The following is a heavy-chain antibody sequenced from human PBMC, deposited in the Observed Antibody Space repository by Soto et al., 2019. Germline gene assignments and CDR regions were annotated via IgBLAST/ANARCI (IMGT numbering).Heavy chain of an antibody. Sequence: GGSLRLSCAASGFTFSSYSMNWVRQAPGKGLEWVSYISSSSSTIYYADSVKGRFTISRDNAKNSLYLQMNSLRVEDTAVYYCARDGVYYDFWSGYWTPTGPHDYWGQGTLVTVSS. D-gene: IGHD3-3*01. CDR2: ISSSSSTI. V-gene: IGHV3-48*01. J-gene: IGHJ4*02. CDR3: ARDGVYYDFWSGYWTPTGPHDY. CDR1: GFTFSSYS.